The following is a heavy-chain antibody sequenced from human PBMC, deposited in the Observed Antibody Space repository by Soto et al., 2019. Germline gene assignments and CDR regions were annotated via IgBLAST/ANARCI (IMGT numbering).Heavy chain of an antibody. Sequence: ASVKVSCKVSGYTLTELSMHWVRQAPGKGLEWMGGFDPEDGETIYAQKFQGRVTMTEDTSTDTAYMELSSLRSEDTAVYYCATEMPPYSSSWYYYDYWGQGTLVTVSS. J-gene: IGHJ4*02. CDR1: GYTLTELS. CDR3: ATEMPPYSSSWYYYDY. CDR2: FDPEDGET. D-gene: IGHD6-13*01. V-gene: IGHV1-24*01.